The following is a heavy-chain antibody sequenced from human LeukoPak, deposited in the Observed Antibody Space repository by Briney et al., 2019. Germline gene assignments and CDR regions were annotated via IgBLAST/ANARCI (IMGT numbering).Heavy chain of an antibody. D-gene: IGHD6-19*01. Sequence: GGSLRLSCAVSGLSVINTYVSWVRQAPGKGLEWVSVIYSGGSTYYADSVKGRFTISRDNAKNSLYLQMNSLRDEDTAVYYCARDLLAVAGTYYFDYWGQGTLVTVSS. CDR2: IYSGGST. CDR3: ARDLLAVAGTYYFDY. V-gene: IGHV3-53*01. J-gene: IGHJ4*02. CDR1: GLSVINTY.